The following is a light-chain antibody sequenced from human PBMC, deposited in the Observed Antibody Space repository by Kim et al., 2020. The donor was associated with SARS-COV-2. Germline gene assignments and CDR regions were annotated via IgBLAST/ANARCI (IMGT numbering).Light chain of an antibody. Sequence: DIQMTQSPSTLSASVGDRATITCRASQSISTWLAWYQQKPGKAPNLLIYKASSLESGVPSRFSGSGSGTEFTLTISSLQPDDFATYYCQQYNSYSYTFGQGTKLEI. CDR1: QSISTW. V-gene: IGKV1-5*03. CDR2: KAS. CDR3: QQYNSYSYT. J-gene: IGKJ2*01.